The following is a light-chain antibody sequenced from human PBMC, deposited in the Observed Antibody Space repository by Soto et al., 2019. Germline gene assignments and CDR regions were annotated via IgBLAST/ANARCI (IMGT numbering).Light chain of an antibody. V-gene: IGKV4-1*01. J-gene: IGKJ4*01. CDR3: QQYYSTPLT. Sequence: DIVMTQSPDSLAVSLGERATINCKSSQSVLYSSNNKNFLAWYQQKPGQPPKLLIYSASTRESGVPDRFSGSGSGTDFTLTISSLQAEDVAVYYCQQYYSTPLTFGGGTKVEIK. CDR1: QSVLYSSNNKNF. CDR2: SAS.